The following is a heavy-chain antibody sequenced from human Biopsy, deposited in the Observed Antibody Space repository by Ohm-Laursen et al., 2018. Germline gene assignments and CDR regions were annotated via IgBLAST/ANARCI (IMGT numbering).Heavy chain of an antibody. V-gene: IGHV3-48*03. J-gene: IGHJ6*02. D-gene: IGHD2-21*01. CDR2: ITGSSSTI. CDR3: TRLAYYYYYGMDV. Sequence: SLRLSCAASGFPFSSYHIHWVRQAPGKGLEWISYITGSSSTIYYADSVKGRFTISRDNAKNSLYLQMNSLGAEDTAVYYCTRLAYYYYYGMDVWGQGTTVTVSS. CDR1: GFPFSSYH.